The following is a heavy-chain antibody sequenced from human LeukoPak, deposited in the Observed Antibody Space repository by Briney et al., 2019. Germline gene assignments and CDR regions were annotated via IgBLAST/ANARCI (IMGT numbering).Heavy chain of an antibody. J-gene: IGHJ4*02. Sequence: GGSLRLSCAASGFTFSDYYMSWIRQAPGKGLEWVSYISSSGSTIYYADSVKGRFTISRDNAKNSLYLQMNSLRAEDTAVYYCARDRLPYYDSSGYYYIDYWGQGTLVTVSS. CDR2: ISSSGSTI. V-gene: IGHV3-11*01. D-gene: IGHD3-22*01. CDR1: GFTFSDYY. CDR3: ARDRLPYYDSSGYYYIDY.